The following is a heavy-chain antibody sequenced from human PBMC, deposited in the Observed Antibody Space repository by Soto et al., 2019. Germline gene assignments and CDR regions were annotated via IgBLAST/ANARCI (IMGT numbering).Heavy chain of an antibody. CDR2: IYPEESES. CDR3: VRMGFSGGGYLSYYYYGMDI. D-gene: IGHD5-12*01. V-gene: IGHV5-51*03. CDR1: GYNFTKYW. Sequence: EVQLVQSGAEVKEPGESLKISCKGSGYNFTKYWIGWVRQMPGKGLEWMAIIYPEESESRYSPSFQGQVTMSADKSISTAYLQWSSLKASDTAMYYCVRMGFSGGGYLSYYYYGMDIWGQGTTVTVSS. J-gene: IGHJ6*02.